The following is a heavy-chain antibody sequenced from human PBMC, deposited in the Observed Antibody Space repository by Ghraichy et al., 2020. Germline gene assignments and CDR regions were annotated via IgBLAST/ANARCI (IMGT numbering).Heavy chain of an antibody. V-gene: IGHV3-23*01. J-gene: IGHJ6*02. CDR2: ISGSGGST. CDR3: AKGIAAGTTTISYYYNGMDV. D-gene: IGHD6-13*01. Sequence: SCAASRFTFSNYVLSWVRQAPGKGLEWVSAISGSGGSTYFPDSVKGRFTISRDNSKNTVSLQMNSLRAEDTAVYYCAKGIAAGTTTISYYYNGMDVWGQGTTVTVSS. CDR1: RFTFSNYV.